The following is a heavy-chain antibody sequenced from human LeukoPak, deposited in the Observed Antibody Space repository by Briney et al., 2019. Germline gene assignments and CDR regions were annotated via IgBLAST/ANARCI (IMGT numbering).Heavy chain of an antibody. CDR3: ARGSSGYSYG. J-gene: IGHJ4*02. D-gene: IGHD5-18*01. CDR2: IYYTGST. CDR1: RGSLSRYY. Sequence: PSETLSVTCIVSRGSLSRYYWSWIRQPPGKGLEWIGYIYYTGSTNYNPSLKSRVTISIDTSKNQFSLKLSSVTAADTAVYYCARGSSGYSYGWSQGTLVTVSS. V-gene: IGHV4-59*01.